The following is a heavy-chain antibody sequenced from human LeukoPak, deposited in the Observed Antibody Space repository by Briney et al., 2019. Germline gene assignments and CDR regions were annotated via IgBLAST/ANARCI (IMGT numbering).Heavy chain of an antibody. CDR1: GFTFSSYA. CDR3: ARDYYDSRDSVGGFDY. Sequence: TGGSLRLSCAASGFTFSSYAMSWVRQAPGKGLEWVSAISGSGGSTYYADSVKGRFTISRDNDKNTLYLQMNSLRAEDTAVYYCARDYYDSRDSVGGFDYWGQGTLVTVSS. CDR2: ISGSGGST. D-gene: IGHD3-22*01. V-gene: IGHV3-23*01. J-gene: IGHJ4*02.